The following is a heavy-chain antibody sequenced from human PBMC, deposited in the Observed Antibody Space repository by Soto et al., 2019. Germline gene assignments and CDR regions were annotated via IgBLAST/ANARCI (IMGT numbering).Heavy chain of an antibody. J-gene: IGHJ6*02. CDR3: TRGPYGTGGDYYYGMDV. CDR2: IYSGGST. CDR1: GLTVSSNY. Sequence: ESGGGLVQPGGSLRLSCAVSGLTVSSNYMSWVRQAPGEGLEWVSVIYSGGSTFYADSVKGRFTISRDSSKNTLYLQMNSLRAEDTAVYYCTRGPYGTGGDYYYGMDVWGQGTTVTVSS. D-gene: IGHD3-10*01. V-gene: IGHV3-53*04.